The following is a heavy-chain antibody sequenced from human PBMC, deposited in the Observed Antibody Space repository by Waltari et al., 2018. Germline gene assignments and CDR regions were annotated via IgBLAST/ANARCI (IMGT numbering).Heavy chain of an antibody. CDR1: GMTFTTYS. Sequence: EVQLVESGGGLVQPGGSLRLSCAAPGMTFTTYSMNWVRQAPGKGLEWISYVSGDSGYIYYADSVRGRFTISRDNAQNSMYLQMNNLRADDTAVYYCAGIRRGFWFFDLWGRGTLVTVSS. J-gene: IGHJ2*01. CDR3: AGIRRGFWFFDL. CDR2: VSGDSGYI. D-gene: IGHD3-10*01. V-gene: IGHV3-48*04.